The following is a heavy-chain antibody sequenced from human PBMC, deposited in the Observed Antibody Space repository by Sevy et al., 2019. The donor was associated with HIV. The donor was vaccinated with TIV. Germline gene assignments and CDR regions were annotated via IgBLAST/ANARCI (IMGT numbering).Heavy chain of an antibody. D-gene: IGHD6-6*01. V-gene: IGHV3-7*01. Sequence: GESLKISCAASGFTFSSYWMSWVRQAPGKGLEWVANIKQDGSEKYYVDSVKGRFTISRDNAKNSLYLQMNSLRAEDTAVYYCARDQFGSSSQDYWGQGTLVTVSS. CDR2: IKQDGSEK. CDR3: ARDQFGSSSQDY. CDR1: GFTFSSYW. J-gene: IGHJ4*02.